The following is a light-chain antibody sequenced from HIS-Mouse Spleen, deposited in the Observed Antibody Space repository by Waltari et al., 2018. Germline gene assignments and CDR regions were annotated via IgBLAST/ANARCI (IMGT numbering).Light chain of an antibody. Sequence: DIVMTQSPDSLAVSLGESATINCKSSQSVLYTSNNTNYLAWYQQKPGQPPKLLIYWASTRESGVPDRFSGSGSGTDFTLTISSLQAEDVAVYYCQQYYSTPYTFGQGTKLEIK. V-gene: IGKV4-1*01. CDR1: QSVLYTSNNTNY. CDR3: QQYYSTPYT. J-gene: IGKJ2*01. CDR2: WAS.